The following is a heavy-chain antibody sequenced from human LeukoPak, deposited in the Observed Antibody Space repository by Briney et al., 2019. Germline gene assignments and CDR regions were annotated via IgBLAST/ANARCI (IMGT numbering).Heavy chain of an antibody. V-gene: IGHV3-30*14. CDR3: ARSLVVPAAGFDY. Sequence: PGGSLRLSCAAYGFTFSEYAMHWVRQAPGKGLEWVAVISYDGRQKYYGDSVKGRFTISRDNSKNTLYLQMNSLRAEDTAVYYCARSLVVPAAGFDYWGQGALVTVSS. CDR1: GFTFSEYA. D-gene: IGHD2-2*01. CDR2: ISYDGRQK. J-gene: IGHJ4*02.